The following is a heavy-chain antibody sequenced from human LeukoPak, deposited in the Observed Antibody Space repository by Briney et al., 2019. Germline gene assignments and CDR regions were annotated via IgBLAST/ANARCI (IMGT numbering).Heavy chain of an antibody. J-gene: IGHJ6*02. CDR2: INHSGST. D-gene: IGHD2-15*01. V-gene: IGHV4-34*01. Sequence: SETLSLTCAVYGGSFSGYYWSWIRQPPGKGLEWIGEINHSGSTNYNPSLKSRVTISVDTSKNQFSLKLSSVTAADTAVYYCAGWQSGSSHMDVWGQGTTVTVSS. CDR1: GGSFSGYY. CDR3: AGWQSGSSHMDV.